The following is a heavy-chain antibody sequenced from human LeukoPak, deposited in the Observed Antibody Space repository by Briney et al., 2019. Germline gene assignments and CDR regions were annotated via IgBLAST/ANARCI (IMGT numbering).Heavy chain of an antibody. Sequence: PGGSLRLSCAASGFTVSSNYMSWVRQAPGKGLEWVSVIYSGGSTYYADSVKARFTISRHNSKNTLYLQMNSLRAEDTAVYYCARQADSSYDPFDYWGQGTLVTVSS. CDR3: ARQADSSYDPFDY. V-gene: IGHV3-53*04. CDR2: IYSGGST. D-gene: IGHD5-12*01. J-gene: IGHJ4*02. CDR1: GFTVSSNY.